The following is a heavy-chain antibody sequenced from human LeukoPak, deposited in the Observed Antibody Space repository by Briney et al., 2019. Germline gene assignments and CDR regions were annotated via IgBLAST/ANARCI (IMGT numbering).Heavy chain of an antibody. Sequence: PGGSLRLSCAASGFTVSSNYMSWVRQAPGKGLEWVSVIYSGGSSYYADSVKGRFTISRNNAGDTLFLQMNSLRAEDTGVYYCATDLSGRQDYWGQGTLVTVSS. CDR1: GFTVSSNY. CDR3: ATDLSGRQDY. J-gene: IGHJ4*02. CDR2: IYSGGSS. D-gene: IGHD5-12*01. V-gene: IGHV3-53*01.